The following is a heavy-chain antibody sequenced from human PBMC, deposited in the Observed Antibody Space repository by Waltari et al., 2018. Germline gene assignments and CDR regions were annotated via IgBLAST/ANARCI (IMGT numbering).Heavy chain of an antibody. CDR2: IWYDGSNK. Sequence: VQLVESGGGLVQPGGSLRLSCAASGFTFSSYGMHWVRQAPGKGLEWVAVIWYDGSNKYYADSVKGRFTISRDNSKNTLYLQMNSLRAEDTAMYYCAKDRGSSTSFIDVWGKGTTVTVSS. D-gene: IGHD2-2*01. CDR3: AKDRGSSTSFIDV. V-gene: IGHV3-30*02. CDR1: GFTFSSYG. J-gene: IGHJ6*04.